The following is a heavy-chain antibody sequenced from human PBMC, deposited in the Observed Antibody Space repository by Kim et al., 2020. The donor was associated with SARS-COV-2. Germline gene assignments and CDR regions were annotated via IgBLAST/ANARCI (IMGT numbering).Heavy chain of an antibody. J-gene: IGHJ5*02. CDR1: GYSFTSYW. D-gene: IGHD3-10*02. CDR3: ARVGVFGESLPYWFDP. Sequence: GESLKISCKGSGYSFTSYWIGWVRQMPGKGLEWMGIIYPGDSDNRYSPSFQGQVPISADKSISTAYLQWSSLKASDTAMYYCARVGVFGESLPYWFDPWGQGTLVTVSS. V-gene: IGHV5-51*01. CDR2: IYPGDSDN.